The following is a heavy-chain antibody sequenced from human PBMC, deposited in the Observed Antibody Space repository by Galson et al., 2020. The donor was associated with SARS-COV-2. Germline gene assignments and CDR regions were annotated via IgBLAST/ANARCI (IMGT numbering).Heavy chain of an antibody. CDR1: GVSITSHGYY. CDR3: ARWGDFWGGYFDAFDV. V-gene: IGHV4-61*02. Sequence: SETLSLTCTVSGVSITSHGYYWSWIRQPAGQGLEWIGRISTSGNTNYNPSLQSRVTISVDTSMNQFSLRLHSVTAADTAVYYCARWGDFWGGYFDAFDVWGQGTMVSVSS. CDR2: ISTSGNT. D-gene: IGHD3-3*01. J-gene: IGHJ3*01.